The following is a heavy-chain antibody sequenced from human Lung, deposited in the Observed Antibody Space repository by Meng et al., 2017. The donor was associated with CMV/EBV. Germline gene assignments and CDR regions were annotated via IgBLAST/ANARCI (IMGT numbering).Heavy chain of an antibody. CDR3: ARGRGPSGSWYIDY. V-gene: IGHV1-46*01. Sequence: ASXXVSXKADGYIFTSYFIHWVRQAPGQGLEWMGKINPSGGRTTYAQKFQGRLTMTRNAYTSTIYMEVSSLRSEDTAVYYCARGRGPSGSWYIDYWGQG. D-gene: IGHD6-13*01. CDR2: INPSGGRT. CDR1: GYIFTSYF. J-gene: IGHJ4*02.